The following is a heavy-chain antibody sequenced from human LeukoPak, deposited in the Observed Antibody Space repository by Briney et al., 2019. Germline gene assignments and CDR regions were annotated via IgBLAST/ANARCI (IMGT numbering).Heavy chain of an antibody. Sequence: SETLSLTCTVSVGSISSFYWSWIPQPPGKGLEGIGYIYYSGSTNYNPSLKSRVTISVDTSKNQFSLKLSSVTDADTAVYYCARTHDFWSGYYYMDVWGKGTTVTVSS. CDR2: IYYSGST. J-gene: IGHJ6*03. D-gene: IGHD3-3*01. V-gene: IGHV4-59*01. CDR1: VGSISSFY. CDR3: ARTHDFWSGYYYMDV.